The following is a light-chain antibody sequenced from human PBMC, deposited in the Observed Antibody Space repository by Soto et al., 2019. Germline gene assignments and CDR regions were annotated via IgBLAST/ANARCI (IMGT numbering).Light chain of an antibody. CDR1: SSDVGSYNL. CDR2: EGS. Sequence: QSALTQPASVSWSPGLSLNISCTGTSSDVGSYNLVSWYQQHPGKAPKLMIYEGSKRPSGVSNRFSGSKSGNTASLTISGLQAEDEADYYCCSYAGSSTFDYVFGTGTKVTVL. CDR3: CSYAGSSTFDYV. J-gene: IGLJ1*01. V-gene: IGLV2-23*03.